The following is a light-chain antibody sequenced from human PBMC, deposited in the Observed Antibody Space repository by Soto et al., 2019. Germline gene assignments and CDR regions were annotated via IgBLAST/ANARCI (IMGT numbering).Light chain of an antibody. CDR2: EGT. J-gene: IGLJ2*01. CDR3: CSYAGSSTV. V-gene: IGLV2-23*01. Sequence: QSALTQPASVSGSPGQSITISCTGNSGDVGNYNLVSWYQQHPGKAPKLMIYEGTKRPSGVSNRCSGSKSGNTASLTISGLQAEDEADYYCCSYAGSSTVFGGGTKLTVL. CDR1: SGDVGNYNL.